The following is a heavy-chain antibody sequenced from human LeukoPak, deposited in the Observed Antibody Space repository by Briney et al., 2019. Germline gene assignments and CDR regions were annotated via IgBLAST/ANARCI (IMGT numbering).Heavy chain of an antibody. D-gene: IGHD1-26*01. CDR3: ARDLSIVGAADAFDI. V-gene: IGHV3-30-3*01. CDR1: GFTFSSYA. CDR2: ISYDGSNK. J-gene: IGHJ3*02. Sequence: GRSLRLSCAASGFTFSSYAMHWVRQAPGKGLEWVAVISYDGSNKYYADSVKGRFTISRDNSKNTLYLQMNSLRAEGTAVYYCARDLSIVGAADAFDIWGQGTMVTVSS.